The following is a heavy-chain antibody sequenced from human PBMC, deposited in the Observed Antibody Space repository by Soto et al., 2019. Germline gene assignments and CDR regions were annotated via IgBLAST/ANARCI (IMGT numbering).Heavy chain of an antibody. V-gene: IGHV1-18*01. Sequence: GASVKVSCKASGYTFTSYAIHWVRQAPGQRLEWMGWISAYNGNTNYAQKLQGRVTMTTDTSTSTAYMELRSLRSDDTAVYYCAIAAAANHYYYYYGMDVWGQGTTVTVSS. D-gene: IGHD6-13*01. CDR1: GYTFTSYA. CDR2: ISAYNGNT. CDR3: AIAAAANHYYYYYGMDV. J-gene: IGHJ6*02.